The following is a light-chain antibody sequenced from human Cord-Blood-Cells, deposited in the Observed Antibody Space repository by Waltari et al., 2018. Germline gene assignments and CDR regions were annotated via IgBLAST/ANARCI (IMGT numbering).Light chain of an antibody. CDR3: SSYTSSSTYV. Sequence: QSALTQPPSVSGSPGQSVTISCTGTSSDVGSYNRVSWYQQPQGTAPKLRIYEVSNRPSGVPDRFSGSKSGNTASLTISGLQAEDEADYYCSSYTSSSTYVFGTGTKVTVL. CDR2: EVS. CDR1: SSDVGSYNR. V-gene: IGLV2-18*02. J-gene: IGLJ1*01.